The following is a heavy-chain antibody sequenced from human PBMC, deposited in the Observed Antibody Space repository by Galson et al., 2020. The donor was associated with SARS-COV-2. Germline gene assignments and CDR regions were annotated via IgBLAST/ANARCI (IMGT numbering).Heavy chain of an antibody. J-gene: IGHJ4*02. D-gene: IGHD5-12*01. CDR1: GFSLSTSGMC. V-gene: IGHV2-70*11. CDR3: ARIRADIVAIDY. CDR2: IHWVDDK. Sequence: SGPTLVKPTQTLTLTCTFSGFSLSTSGMCVSWIRQPPGKALEWLARIHWVDDKYYSTSLKTRLTISKDTSKNQVVLTMTNMDPVDTATYYCARIRADIVAIDYRGQGTLVTVAS.